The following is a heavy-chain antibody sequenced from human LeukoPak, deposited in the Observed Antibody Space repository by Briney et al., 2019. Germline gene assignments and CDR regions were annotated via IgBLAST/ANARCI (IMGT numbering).Heavy chain of an antibody. Sequence: GGSLRLSCAASGFTFNSYEMNWVRQAPGKGLEWVSYITSSGRTTSYADSVKGRFTISRDNAENSLSLQMNSLRDEYTAIYYCARESPHCSGVSCFFDYWGQGTLVTVSS. J-gene: IGHJ4*02. CDR2: ITSSGRTT. D-gene: IGHD2-15*01. CDR3: ARESPHCSGVSCFFDY. CDR1: GFTFNSYE. V-gene: IGHV3-48*03.